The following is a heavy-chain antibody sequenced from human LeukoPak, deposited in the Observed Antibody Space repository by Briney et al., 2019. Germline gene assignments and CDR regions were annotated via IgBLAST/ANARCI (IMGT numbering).Heavy chain of an antibody. J-gene: IGHJ4*02. Sequence: GGSLRLSCAASGFTFDDYAMHWVRQAPGEGLEGVSGISGNSGSIAYADSVKGRFTISRDNARNSLYLQMNSLRAEDTALYYCAKATGYSSGWYDYWGQGTLVTVSS. CDR3: AKATGYSSGWYDY. CDR1: GFTFDDYA. V-gene: IGHV3-9*01. D-gene: IGHD6-19*01. CDR2: ISGNSGSI.